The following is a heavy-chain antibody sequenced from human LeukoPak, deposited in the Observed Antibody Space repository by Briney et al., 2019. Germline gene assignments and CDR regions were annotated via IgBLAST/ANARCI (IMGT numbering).Heavy chain of an antibody. CDR1: GFTFSSYS. CDR2: LSSSSSDI. Sequence: GGSLRLSCAASGFTFSSYSMKWVRQAPGKGLEWVSSLSSSSSDISYADSVKGRFTISRDNAKNSLYLQMKSLRAEDTAVYYCARDGPWDYGDQRGEYWGQGTLVTVSS. D-gene: IGHD4-17*01. CDR3: ARDGPWDYGDQRGEY. V-gene: IGHV3-21*01. J-gene: IGHJ4*02.